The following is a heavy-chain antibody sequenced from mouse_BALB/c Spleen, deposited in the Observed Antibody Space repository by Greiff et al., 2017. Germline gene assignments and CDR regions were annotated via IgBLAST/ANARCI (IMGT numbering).Heavy chain of an antibody. CDR2: IYPYNGGT. V-gene: IGHV1S29*02. Sequence: EVKLQESGPELVKTGASVKISCKASGYTFTDYNMHWVKQSHGKSLEWIGYIYPYNGGTGYNQKFKSKATLTVDNSSSTAYMELRSLTSEDSAVYYCARAWFAYWGQGTLVTVSA. CDR3: ARAWFAY. J-gene: IGHJ3*01. CDR1: GYTFTDYN.